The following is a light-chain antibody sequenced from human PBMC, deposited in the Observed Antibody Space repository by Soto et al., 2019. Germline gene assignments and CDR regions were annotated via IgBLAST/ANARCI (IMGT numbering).Light chain of an antibody. CDR3: SSYAGSNFYV. V-gene: IGLV2-8*02. J-gene: IGLJ1*01. CDR2: EVS. CDR1: SSDVGGYNY. Sequence: QSALTQPPSASRSPGQSVTISCTGTSSDVGGYNYVSWYQQHPGKPPKLMIYEVSKRPSGVPDRFSGSKSGNTASLTVSGLQAEDEADYYCSSYAGSNFYVFGTGTKVTVL.